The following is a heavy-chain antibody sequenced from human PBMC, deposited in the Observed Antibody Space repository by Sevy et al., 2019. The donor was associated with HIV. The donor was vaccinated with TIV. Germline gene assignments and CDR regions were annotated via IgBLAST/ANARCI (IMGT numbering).Heavy chain of an antibody. V-gene: IGHV4-34*01. CDR1: GGSFSGYY. CDR3: ARVLTIFGVVTDNWYFDL. CDR2: INHSGST. Sequence: SETLSLTCAVYGGSFSGYYWSWIRQPPGKGLEWIGEINHSGSTNYNPSLKSRVTISVDTSKNQFSLKLSSVTAADTAVYYCARVLTIFGVVTDNWYFDLRGRGTLVTVSS. J-gene: IGHJ2*01. D-gene: IGHD3-3*01.